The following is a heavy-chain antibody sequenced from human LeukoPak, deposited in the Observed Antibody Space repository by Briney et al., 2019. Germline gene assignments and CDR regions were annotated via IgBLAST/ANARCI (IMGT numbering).Heavy chain of an antibody. CDR1: GGSISIYY. CDR2: IYTSGST. V-gene: IGHV4-4*07. Sequence: SETLSLTCTVCGGSISIYYWSCIRQPAGRGLEWIGRIYTSGSTNYNPSLKSRVPLSLDQPKNHFSLKLSAVDAAGPAVYYCARGKGASSFDPWGQGTLVTVSS. CDR3: ARGKGASSFDP. J-gene: IGHJ5*02.